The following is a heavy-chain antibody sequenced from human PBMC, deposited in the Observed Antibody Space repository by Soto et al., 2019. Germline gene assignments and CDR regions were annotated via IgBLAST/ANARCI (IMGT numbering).Heavy chain of an antibody. Sequence: QITLKESGPTLVKPTQTLTLTCTFSGFSLSTTGVGVGWIRQPPAKALEWLALTYWDDDKRYSPSLETRLTILKDTPTNQVVLTMTNMDPVDTATYYSVYFTGERAFDIWGQGTMVTVSS. J-gene: IGHJ3*02. V-gene: IGHV2-5*02. CDR1: GFSLSTTGVG. D-gene: IGHD7-27*01. CDR3: VYFTGERAFDI. CDR2: TYWDDDK.